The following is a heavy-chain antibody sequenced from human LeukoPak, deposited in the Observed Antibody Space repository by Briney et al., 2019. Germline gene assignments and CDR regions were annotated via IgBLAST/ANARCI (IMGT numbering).Heavy chain of an antibody. CDR2: IIPIFGTA. CDR1: GGTFSSYA. Sequence: ASVKLSCKSSGGTFSSYAISWVRQAPGQGLEWMGGIIPIFGTANYAQKFQGRVTITADESTSTAYMELSSLRSEDTAVYYCARVTPEYYYGSGSYLYYYMDVWGKGTTVTISS. V-gene: IGHV1-69*13. D-gene: IGHD3-10*01. J-gene: IGHJ6*03. CDR3: ARVTPEYYYGSGSYLYYYMDV.